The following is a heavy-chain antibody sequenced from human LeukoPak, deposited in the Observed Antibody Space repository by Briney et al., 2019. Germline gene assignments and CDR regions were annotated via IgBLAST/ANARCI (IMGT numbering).Heavy chain of an antibody. CDR2: INHSGST. D-gene: IGHD2-15*01. Sequence: SETLSLTCTVSGGSISSSSYYWAWIRQPPGKGLEWIGEINHSGSTNYNPSLKSRVTISVDTSKNQFSLKLSSVTAADTAVYYCARGPRSSRFDYWGQGTLVTVSS. CDR1: GGSISSSSYY. CDR3: ARGPRSSRFDY. J-gene: IGHJ4*02. V-gene: IGHV4-39*07.